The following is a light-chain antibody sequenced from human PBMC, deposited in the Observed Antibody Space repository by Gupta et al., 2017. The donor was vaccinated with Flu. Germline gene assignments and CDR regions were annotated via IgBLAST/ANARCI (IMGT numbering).Light chain of an antibody. CDR1: QSVSSSY. J-gene: IGKJ2*03. CDR3: QQYGSSPPYS. Sequence: EIVLTPSPGTLSLSPGERATLSCRASQSVSSSYLAWYQQKPGQAPRLLIYGASSRATGVPDKFSGSGSGTDFTLTIIRLEPEDFAVYYCQQYGSSPPYSFGQGTKLEIK. CDR2: GAS. V-gene: IGKV3-20*01.